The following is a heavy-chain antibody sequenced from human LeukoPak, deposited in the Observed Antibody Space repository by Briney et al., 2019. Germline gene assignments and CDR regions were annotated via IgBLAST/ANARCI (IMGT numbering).Heavy chain of an antibody. CDR2: LYDGGST. V-gene: IGHV3-66*04. CDR1: GFTVNSDY. Sequence: GGSPRLSCAASGFTVNSDYMSWVRQAPGKGLEWVSVLYDGGSTYYADPVKGRFTISRDNSKNTVYLQMNNLRAEDTAVYYCARHDWFDPWGRGTLVTLSS. CDR3: ARHDWFDP. J-gene: IGHJ5*02.